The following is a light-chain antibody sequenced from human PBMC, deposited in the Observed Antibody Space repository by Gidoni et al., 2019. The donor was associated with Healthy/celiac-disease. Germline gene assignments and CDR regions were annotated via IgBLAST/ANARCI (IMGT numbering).Light chain of an antibody. CDR1: QSISSY. CDR3: QQSYTHRLT. Sequence: DIQMTQSPSSLSASVGDRVTITCRASQSISSYLNWYQQKPGKAPKLLIYAASSLQSWVPSRFSGSSSGTDFTLTISSLQPEDFATYYCQQSYTHRLTFXGXTKVEIK. V-gene: IGKV1-39*01. CDR2: AAS. J-gene: IGKJ4*01.